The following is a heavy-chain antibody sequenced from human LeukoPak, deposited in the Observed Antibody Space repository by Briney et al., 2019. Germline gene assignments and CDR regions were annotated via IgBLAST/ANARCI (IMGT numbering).Heavy chain of an antibody. J-gene: IGHJ4*02. CDR2: ISGSDGAT. CDR1: GFTFSNYA. CDR3: AKSSGDSCYFAIDY. V-gene: IGHV3-23*01. Sequence: GGSLRLSCAASGFTFSNYAMNWVRQAPGKGLEWVSIISGSDGATHYTGSVKGRFAISRDNSNNTLLLQMNSLSAEDTAVYYCAKSSGDSCYFAIDYWGQGTLVTVSS. D-gene: IGHD2-15*01.